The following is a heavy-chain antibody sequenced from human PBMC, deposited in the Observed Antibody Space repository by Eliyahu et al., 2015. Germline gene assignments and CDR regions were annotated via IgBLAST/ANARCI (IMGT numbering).Heavy chain of an antibody. J-gene: IGHJ6*02. V-gene: IGHV3-23*01. CDR1: GFPFXNYA. Sequence: EVQLLESGGGLVHPGGSLRLSCAAXGFPFXNYAXNWVRQAPGKGLGWVSIITASGGTPYYADSVKGRFTISRDDSRNTLDLQMNSLRAEDTAIYYCAKGICSGGSCHGRGLDVWGQGTTVTVSS. CDR3: AKGICSGGSCHGRGLDV. CDR2: ITASGGTP. D-gene: IGHD2-15*01.